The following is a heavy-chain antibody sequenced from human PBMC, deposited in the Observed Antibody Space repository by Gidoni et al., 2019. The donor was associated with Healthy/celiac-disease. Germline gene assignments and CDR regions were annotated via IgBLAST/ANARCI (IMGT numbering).Heavy chain of an antibody. CDR2: IKQDGSEK. V-gene: IGHV3-7*01. Sequence: EVQLVESGGGLVQPGGSLRPSCAASGFTFSSDWLSGVRQAPGKGLEWVANIKQDGSEKYYVDSVKGRFTISRDNAKNSLYLQMNSLRAEDTAVYYCAREGRRYYGSGSFRSSSDYWGQGTLVTVSS. D-gene: IGHD3-10*01. J-gene: IGHJ4*02. CDR1: GFTFSSDW. CDR3: AREGRRYYGSGSFRSSSDY.